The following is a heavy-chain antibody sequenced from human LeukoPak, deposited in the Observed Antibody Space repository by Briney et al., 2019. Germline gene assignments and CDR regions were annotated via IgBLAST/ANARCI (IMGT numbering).Heavy chain of an antibody. CDR3: ARALGYGSSSWYYFDY. J-gene: IGHJ4*02. D-gene: IGHD6-13*01. Sequence: SQTLSLTCTVSGGSISSGSYYWSWIRQPAGKGLEWIGRIYTSGSTNYNPSLKSRVTISVDTSKNQFSLKLSSVTAADTAVYYCARALGYGSSSWYYFDYWGQGTLVTVSS. CDR2: IYTSGST. V-gene: IGHV4-61*02. CDR1: GGSISSGSYY.